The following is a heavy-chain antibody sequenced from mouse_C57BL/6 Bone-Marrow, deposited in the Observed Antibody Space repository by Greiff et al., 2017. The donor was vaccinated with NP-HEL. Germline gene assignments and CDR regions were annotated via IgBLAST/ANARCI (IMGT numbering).Heavy chain of an antibody. CDR2: IDPSDSYT. D-gene: IGHD2-5*01. CDR1: GYTFTSYW. CDR3: GYSNYVYYAMDY. Sequence: VQLQQPGAELVRPGTSVKLSCKASGYTFTSYWMHWVKQRPGQGLEWIGVIDPSDSYTNYNQKFKGKATLTVDTSSSTAYMQLSSLTSEDSAVYYCGYSNYVYYAMDYWGQGTSVTVSS. V-gene: IGHV1-59*01. J-gene: IGHJ4*01.